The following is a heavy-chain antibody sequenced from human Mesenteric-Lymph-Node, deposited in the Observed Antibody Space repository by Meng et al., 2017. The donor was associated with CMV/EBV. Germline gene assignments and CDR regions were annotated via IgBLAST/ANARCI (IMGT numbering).Heavy chain of an antibody. V-gene: IGHV1-69*10. CDR1: GYTFTGYY. CDR3: ATNRRIVLLAAGSSDAFDM. Sequence: SVEVSCKASGYTFTGYYMHWVRQAPGQGLEWVGGIAPVVDIANYAQKFQGRVTITADKSTSTAYMEVGSLRSDDTAVYYCATNRRIVLLAAGSSDAFDMWGQGTMVTVSS. D-gene: IGHD6-13*01. CDR2: IAPVVDIA. J-gene: IGHJ3*02.